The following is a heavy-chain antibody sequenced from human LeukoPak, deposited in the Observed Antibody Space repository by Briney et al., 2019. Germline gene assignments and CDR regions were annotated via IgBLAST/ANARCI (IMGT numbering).Heavy chain of an antibody. CDR1: RFTFSSYA. CDR3: ARYIVVVPAAIRDLPSPYYYYGMDV. V-gene: IGHV3-23*01. CDR2: IFGMVGGT. J-gene: IGHJ6*02. D-gene: IGHD2-2*02. Sequence: GVLRLSCAASRFTFSSYAMSWVRQAPGKGLGWVSAIFGMVGGTNTADSVKGRFTISRDNSKNTLYLQMNSLRAEDTAVYYCARYIVVVPAAIRDLPSPYYYYGMDVWGQGTTVTVSS.